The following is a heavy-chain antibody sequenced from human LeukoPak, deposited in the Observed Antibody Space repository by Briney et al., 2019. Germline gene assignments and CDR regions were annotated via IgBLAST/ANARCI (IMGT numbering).Heavy chain of an antibody. CDR1: GYTFTSYD. J-gene: IGHJ5*02. CDR2: MNPNSGNT. D-gene: IGHD6-13*01. Sequence: ASVKVSCKASGYTFTSYDINWVRQATGQGLEWMGWMNPNSGNTGYAQKFQGRVTITRNTSISTAYMELSSLRSGDTAVYYCARGGRFGYRSSWYWAYNWFDPWGQGTLVTVSS. CDR3: ARGGRFGYRSSWYWAYNWFDP. V-gene: IGHV1-8*01.